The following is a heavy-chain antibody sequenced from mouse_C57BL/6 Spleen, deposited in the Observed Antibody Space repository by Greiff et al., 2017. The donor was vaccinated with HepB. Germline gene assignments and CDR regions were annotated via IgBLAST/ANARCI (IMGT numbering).Heavy chain of an antibody. D-gene: IGHD1-1*01. Sequence: EVKVVESGGGLVKPGGSLKLSCAASGFTFSDYGMHWVRQTPEKGLEWVAYISSGSSTIYYADTVKGRFTISRDNAKNTLFLQMTSLRSEDTAMYYCARVYYGSSRRYFDVWGTGTTVTVSS. CDR2: ISSGSSTI. CDR1: GFTFSDYG. V-gene: IGHV5-17*01. J-gene: IGHJ1*03. CDR3: ARVYYGSSRRYFDV.